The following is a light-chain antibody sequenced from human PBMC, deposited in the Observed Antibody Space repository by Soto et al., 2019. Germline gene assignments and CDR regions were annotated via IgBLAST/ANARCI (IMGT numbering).Light chain of an antibody. CDR1: QSVSSN. CDR3: QKYNNWPPSIT. V-gene: IGKV3-15*01. J-gene: IGKJ5*01. CDR2: GAS. Sequence: EIVMTQSPATLSVSPGERATLSCRASQSVSSNLAWYQQKPGQAPRPLIYGASTRATGIPARFSGSGSGTEFTLTISIQHSEYFGVYSSQKYNNWPPSITCGQATLL.